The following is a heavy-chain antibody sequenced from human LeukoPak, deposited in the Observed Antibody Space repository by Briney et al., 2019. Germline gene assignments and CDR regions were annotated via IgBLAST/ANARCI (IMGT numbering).Heavy chain of an antibody. CDR2: ISYDGSNK. CDR3: AREGIAVAGTMDY. D-gene: IGHD6-19*01. V-gene: IGHV3-30-3*01. CDR1: GFTFSSYA. J-gene: IGHJ4*02. Sequence: GGSLRLSCAASGFTFSSYAMHWVRQAPGKGLEWVAVISYDGSNKYYADSVKGRFTISRDNSKNTLYLQMNSLRAEDTAVYYCAREGIAVAGTMDYWGQGTLSPSPQ.